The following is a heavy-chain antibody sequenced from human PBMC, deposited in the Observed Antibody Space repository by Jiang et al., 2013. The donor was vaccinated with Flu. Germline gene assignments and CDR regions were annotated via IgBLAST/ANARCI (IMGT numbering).Heavy chain of an antibody. D-gene: IGHD3-22*01. Sequence: SVKVSCKASGGTFSSYAISWVRQAPGQGLEWMGRIIPILGIANYAQKFQGRVTITADKSTSTAYMELSSLRSEDTAVYYCARDHYYDSSGYYLDYWGQGTLVTVSS. J-gene: IGHJ4*02. V-gene: IGHV1-69*04. CDR3: ARDHYYDSSGYYLDY. CDR2: IIPILGIA. CDR1: GGTFSSYA.